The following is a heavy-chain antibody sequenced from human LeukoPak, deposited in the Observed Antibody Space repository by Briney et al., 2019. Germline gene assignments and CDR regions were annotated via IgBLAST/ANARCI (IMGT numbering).Heavy chain of an antibody. CDR1: GGSISSYY. CDR2: IYCSGST. Sequence: SETLSLTCTVSGGSISSYYWSWIRQPPGKGLEWIGYIYCSGSTNYNPSLKSRVTISVDTSKNQFSLKLSSVTAADTAVYYCARDISSNWAFDYWGQGTLVTVSS. V-gene: IGHV4-59*01. CDR3: ARDISSNWAFDY. D-gene: IGHD6-13*01. J-gene: IGHJ4*02.